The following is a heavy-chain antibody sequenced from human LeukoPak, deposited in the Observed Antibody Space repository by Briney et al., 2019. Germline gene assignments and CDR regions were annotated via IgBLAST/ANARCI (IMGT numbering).Heavy chain of an antibody. CDR3: ARGYYYDSSGYLEKYYFDY. J-gene: IGHJ4*02. Sequence: SETLSLTCAVYGESFSGYYWSWIRQPPGKGLEWIGEINHSGSTNYNPSLKSRVTISVDTSKNQFSLKLSSVTAADTAVYYCARGYYYDSSGYLEKYYFDYWGQGTLVTVSS. V-gene: IGHV4-34*01. CDR1: GESFSGYY. CDR2: INHSGST. D-gene: IGHD3-22*01.